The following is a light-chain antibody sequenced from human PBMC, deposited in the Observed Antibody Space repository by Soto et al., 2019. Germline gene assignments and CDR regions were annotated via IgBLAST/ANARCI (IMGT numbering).Light chain of an antibody. Sequence: QSVLTQPPSASGTPGQRVTISCSGSSSNIGGNYVYWYQHLPGTAPKLLMYSNNERPSGVPDRFSGSKSGTSASLAISGLRSEDEADYYCSSYASSGAVVFGGGTKVTVL. CDR2: SNN. CDR3: SSYASSGAVV. J-gene: IGLJ2*01. CDR1: SSNIGGNY. V-gene: IGLV1-47*02.